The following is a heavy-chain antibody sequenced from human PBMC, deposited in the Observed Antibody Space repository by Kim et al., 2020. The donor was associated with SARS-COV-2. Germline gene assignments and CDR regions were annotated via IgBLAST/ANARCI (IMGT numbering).Heavy chain of an antibody. CDR2: ISDSSTDI. CDR3: ARVAYSSIDY. J-gene: IGHJ4*01. CDR1: GFAFTNSY. V-gene: IGHV3-11*01. D-gene: IGHD3-16*01. Sequence: GGSLRLSCAASGFAFTNSYMSWIRQAPGKGLDWLTFISDSSTDIYYADSVKGRFTISRDNAKNSLYLQMNGLRGDDTAVYYCARVAYSSIDYWDRNPGHRLL.